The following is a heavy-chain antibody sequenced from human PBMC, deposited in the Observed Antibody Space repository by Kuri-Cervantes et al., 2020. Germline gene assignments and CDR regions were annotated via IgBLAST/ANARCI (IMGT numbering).Heavy chain of an antibody. CDR3: ARDGGGLDY. V-gene: IGHV4-38-2*02. Sequence: GSLRLSCAVSGYSISSGYYWGWIRQAPGGGLEWIGTTYYSGRTYYNPSLKSRVTISVDTSKNQFSLKLSSVTAADTAVYYCARDGGGLDYWGQGTLVTVSS. CDR2: TYYSGRT. D-gene: IGHD3-16*01. CDR1: GYSISSGYY. J-gene: IGHJ4*02.